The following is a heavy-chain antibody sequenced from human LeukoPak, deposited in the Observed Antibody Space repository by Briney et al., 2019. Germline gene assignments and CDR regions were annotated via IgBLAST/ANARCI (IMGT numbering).Heavy chain of an antibody. J-gene: IGHJ1*01. CDR1: GFTFSTYW. D-gene: IGHD3-22*01. CDR3: ARAPSEIGGYYPEYFRH. Sequence: GGSLRLSCAASGFTFSTYWMHWVRQAPGKGRVWVSRIKSDGSTNYSDSVKGRFTIPRHNPKNTASPTMNSLQPEDTGVYYCARAPSEIGGYYPEYFRHWGQGTLVTVSS. V-gene: IGHV3-74*01. CDR2: IKSDGST.